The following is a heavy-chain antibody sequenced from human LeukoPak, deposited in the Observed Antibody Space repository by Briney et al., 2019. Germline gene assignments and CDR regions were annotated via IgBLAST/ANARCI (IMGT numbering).Heavy chain of an antibody. CDR1: GYSFPSYW. CDR3: AGPRRDGYNSNAFDI. Sequence: GESLKLSCKGSGYSFPSYWIGWVRQMPGKGLEWMGIIYPGDSDTRYSPSFQGQVTISADKSISTAYLQWSSLKASDTAMYYCAGPRRDGYNSNAFDIWGHGTMVTVSS. J-gene: IGHJ3*02. D-gene: IGHD5-24*01. CDR2: IYPGDSDT. V-gene: IGHV5-51*01.